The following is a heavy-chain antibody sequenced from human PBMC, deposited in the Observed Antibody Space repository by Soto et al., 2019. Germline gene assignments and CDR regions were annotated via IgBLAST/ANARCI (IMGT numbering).Heavy chain of an antibody. V-gene: IGHV1-18*04. CDR2: ISAYNGNT. CDR1: GNTFTSYG. J-gene: IGHJ6*01. CDR3: ARDGRSGWMHYYYYYGMDV. Sequence: GASSKVSCKDSGNTFTSYGGTCGGRAPGQGLDWIGWISAYNGNTNYAQKLQGRVTMTTETSTSTAYMELRSLRSDDTAVYYCARDGRSGWMHYYYYYGMDVWGQGTTVTVSS. D-gene: IGHD6-19*01.